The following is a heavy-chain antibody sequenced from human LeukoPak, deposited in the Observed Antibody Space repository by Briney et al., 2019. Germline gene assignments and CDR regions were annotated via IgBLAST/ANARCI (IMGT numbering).Heavy chain of an antibody. Sequence: GGSLRLSCAASGFTFSSYSMNWVCQAPGKGLEWVSSISSSSSYIYYADSVKGRFTISRDNAKNSLYLQMNSLRAEDTAVYYCARVQDWNGFDYWGQGTLVTVSS. CDR3: ARVQDWNGFDY. J-gene: IGHJ4*02. D-gene: IGHD1-1*01. CDR1: GFTFSSYS. V-gene: IGHV3-21*01. CDR2: ISSSSSYI.